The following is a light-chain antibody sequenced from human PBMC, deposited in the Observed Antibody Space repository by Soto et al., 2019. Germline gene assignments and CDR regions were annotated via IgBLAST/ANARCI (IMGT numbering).Light chain of an antibody. CDR1: HSVTTH. CDR2: DAS. CDR3: QQRSNWPPIT. V-gene: IGKV3-11*01. J-gene: IGKJ5*01. Sequence: EIVLTQSPYTLSLSPGERATLSCWASHSVTTHLAWFQQRPGQTPRLLIYDASTRAPGIPARFSGRGSGADFTLTISSLEPEDFAVYYCQQRSNWPPITFGQGTRLEIK.